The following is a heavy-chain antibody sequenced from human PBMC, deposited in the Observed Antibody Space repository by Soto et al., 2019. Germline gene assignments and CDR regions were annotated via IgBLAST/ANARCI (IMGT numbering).Heavy chain of an antibody. CDR2: ISAGGNTK. V-gene: IGHV3-30*18. Sequence: QVQLVESGGGVVQPGTSLRLACAASGFTLSNIGMQWVRQAPGKGLEWVAVISAGGNTKYYADSVKGRFTISRDNSKNTFFLQMNSLITEYTALYYCAKESGGERYAAYFDLWGQGTLVTVSA. D-gene: IGHD2-21*01. CDR3: AKESGGERYAAYFDL. CDR1: GFTLSNIG. J-gene: IGHJ4*02.